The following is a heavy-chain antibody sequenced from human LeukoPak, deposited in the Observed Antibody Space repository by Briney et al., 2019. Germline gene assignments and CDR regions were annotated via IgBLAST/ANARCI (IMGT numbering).Heavy chain of an antibody. D-gene: IGHD5-12*01. CDR2: INPNSGGT. Sequence: ASVKVSCKASGYTFTGYYMHWVRQAPGQGLEWMGWINPNSGGTNYAQKFQGRVTMTRDTSISTAYMELSRLRSDDTAVYYCAKDRYGDYEAPFHYYMDAWGRGTTVTVSS. CDR3: AKDRYGDYEAPFHYYMDA. V-gene: IGHV1-2*02. J-gene: IGHJ6*03. CDR1: GYTFTGYY.